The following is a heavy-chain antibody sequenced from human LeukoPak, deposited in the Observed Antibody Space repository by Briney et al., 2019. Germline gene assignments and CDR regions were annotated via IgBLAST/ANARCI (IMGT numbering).Heavy chain of an antibody. V-gene: IGHV3-11*04. D-gene: IGHD3-3*01. CDR1: GFTFSDYY. CDR2: ISSSGSTI. CDR3: ARDLDNFWSGYYLIGAFDI. Sequence: GGSLRLSCAASGFTFSDYYMSWIRQAPGKGLEWVSYISSSGSTIYYADSVKGRFTISRDNAKNSLYLQMNSLRAEDTAVYYCARDLDNFWSGYYLIGAFDIWGQGTMVTVSS. J-gene: IGHJ3*02.